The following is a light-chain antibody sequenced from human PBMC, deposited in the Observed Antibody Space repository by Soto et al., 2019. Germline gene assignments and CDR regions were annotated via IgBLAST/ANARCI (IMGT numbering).Light chain of an antibody. CDR3: QQRSNWL. CDR2: DAS. CDR1: QSVSSY. J-gene: IGKJ5*01. Sequence: EIVLTQAPATLSMSPGERATLSCRASQSVSSYLAWYQQKPGQAPRLLIYDASNRATGIPARFSGSGSGTDFTLSICSLEPEDFAVYYCQQRSNWLFGQGTRLEIK. V-gene: IGKV3-11*01.